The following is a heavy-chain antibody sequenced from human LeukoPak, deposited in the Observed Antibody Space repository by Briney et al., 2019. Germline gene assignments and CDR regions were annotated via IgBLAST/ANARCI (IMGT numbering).Heavy chain of an antibody. J-gene: IGHJ4*02. CDR3: ARGGWSGYFDY. V-gene: IGHV4-34*01. D-gene: IGHD3-3*01. CDR2: INHSGST. Sequence: SETLSLTCAVYGGSFSGYYWSWIRQPPGKRLEWIGEINHSGSTNYNPSLKSRVTISVDTSKNQFSLKLSSVTAADTAVYYCARGGWSGYFDYWGQGTLVTVSS. CDR1: GGSFSGYY.